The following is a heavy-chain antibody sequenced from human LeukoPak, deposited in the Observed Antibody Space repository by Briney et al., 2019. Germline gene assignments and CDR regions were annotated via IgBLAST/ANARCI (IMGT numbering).Heavy chain of an antibody. CDR1: GGTFSSYA. CDR3: ATTPSDVDYDDSRSLVY. J-gene: IGHJ4*02. V-gene: IGHV1-24*01. Sequence: GASVKVSCKASGGTFSSYAISWVRQAPGQGLEWMGGFDPEDGETIYAQKFQGRVTMTEDTSTDTAYMELSSLRSEDTAVYYCATTPSDVDYDDSRSLVYWGQGTLVSVSS. CDR2: FDPEDGET. D-gene: IGHD3-22*01.